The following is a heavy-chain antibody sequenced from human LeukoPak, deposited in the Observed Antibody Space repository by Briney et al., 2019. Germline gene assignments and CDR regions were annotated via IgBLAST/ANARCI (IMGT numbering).Heavy chain of an antibody. CDR2: IYYSGST. CDR1: GGSISSYY. J-gene: IGHJ4*02. D-gene: IGHD3-10*01. Sequence: SETLSLTCTVSGGSISSYYWSWIRQPPGKGLEWIGYIYYSGSTNYNPSLKSRVTISVDTSKNQFSLKLSSVTAADTAVYYCARSVMVRGVIITDYWGQGTLVTVSS. V-gene: IGHV4-59*01. CDR3: ARSVMVRGVIITDY.